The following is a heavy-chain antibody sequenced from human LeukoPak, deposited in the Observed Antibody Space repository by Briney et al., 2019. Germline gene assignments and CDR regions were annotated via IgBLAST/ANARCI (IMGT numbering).Heavy chain of an antibody. V-gene: IGHV3-11*06. J-gene: IGHJ4*02. CDR3: ARGRYCSGGRCYSDFDY. CDR1: GFTFSDYY. D-gene: IGHD2-15*01. Sequence: MTGGSLRLSCAASGFTFSDYYMSWIRQAPGKGLEWVSYISSASSYTNYADSVKGRFTISRDNAKNSLYLQMNSLRGEDTAVYYCARGRYCSGGRCYSDFDYWGQGTLVTVFS. CDR2: ISSASSYT.